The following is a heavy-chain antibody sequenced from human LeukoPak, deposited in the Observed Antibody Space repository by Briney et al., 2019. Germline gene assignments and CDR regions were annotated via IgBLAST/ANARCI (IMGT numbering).Heavy chain of an antibody. CDR1: GYIFTSYW. J-gene: IGHJ4*02. CDR3: ARRGTYYDFWSGYPFDY. CDR2: IYPGDSDT. V-gene: IGHV5-51*01. Sequence: GESLKISCKGSGYIFTSYWIGWVRQMPGKGLEWMGIIYPGDSDTRYSPSFEGQVTISADKSISTAYLLWSTLKASDTAMYYCARRGTYYDFWSGYPFDYWGQGTLVTVSS. D-gene: IGHD3-3*01.